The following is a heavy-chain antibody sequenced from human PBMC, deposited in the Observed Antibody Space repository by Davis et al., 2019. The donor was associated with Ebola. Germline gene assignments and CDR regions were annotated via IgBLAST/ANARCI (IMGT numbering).Heavy chain of an antibody. V-gene: IGHV5-51*01. CDR1: GYTFTGYW. CDR2: IHPGHLDT. D-gene: IGHD2-2*01. Sequence: GESLKISCQASGYTFTGYWIGWVRQMPGKGLEWMGIIHPGHLDTRYSPSFQGHVTISADKSISTAYLQWSSLKASDTAMYYCARRRYQLSTASWDYFDYWGQGTLVTVSS. J-gene: IGHJ4*02. CDR3: ARRRYQLSTASWDYFDY.